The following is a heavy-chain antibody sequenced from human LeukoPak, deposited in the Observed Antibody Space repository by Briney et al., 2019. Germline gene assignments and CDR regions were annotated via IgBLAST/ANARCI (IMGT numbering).Heavy chain of an antibody. CDR1: GGSISSGGYS. Sequence: TSETLSLTCAVSGGSISSGGYSWSWIRQPPGKGLEWIGYIYYSGSTNYNPSLKSRVTISVDTSKNQFSLKLSSVTAADTAVYYCARDSSGYSGYDYYYMDVWGKGTTVTISS. CDR2: IYYSGST. J-gene: IGHJ6*03. CDR3: ARDSSGYSGYDYYYMDV. D-gene: IGHD1-26*01. V-gene: IGHV4-61*08.